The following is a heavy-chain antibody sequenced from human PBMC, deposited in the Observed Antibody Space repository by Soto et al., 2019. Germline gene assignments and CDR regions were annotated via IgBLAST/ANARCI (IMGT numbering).Heavy chain of an antibody. J-gene: IGHJ4*02. CDR2: IYHSGST. CDR1: GATISSTTSGNW. D-gene: IGHD1-26*01. Sequence: QVQLQESGPGLVRPSGTLSLTCAVSGATISSTTSGNWWSWVRQPPGKGLEWIGEIYHSGSTNYIPSLKSRVTISVDKSKNQFSLKLSSVTAADTAVYYCARMVGATLVDFWGQGTLVTVSS. V-gene: IGHV4-4*02. CDR3: ARMVGATLVDF.